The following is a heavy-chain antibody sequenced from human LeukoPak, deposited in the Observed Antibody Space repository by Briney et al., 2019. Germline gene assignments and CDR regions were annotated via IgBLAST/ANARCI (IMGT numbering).Heavy chain of an antibody. J-gene: IGHJ4*02. V-gene: IGHV1-2*02. Sequence: ASVKVSCKASGYIFTGYYMHWVRQAPGQGLEWMGSINPNSGDTDYEQKFQGRVTMTRDTSIRTVYIELSSLKSDDTAVYYCRRGRRLDNAPTAPCEYWGQGTLVTVSS. D-gene: IGHD2-2*03. CDR2: INPNSGDT. CDR1: GYIFTGYY. CDR3: RRGRRLDNAPTAPCEY.